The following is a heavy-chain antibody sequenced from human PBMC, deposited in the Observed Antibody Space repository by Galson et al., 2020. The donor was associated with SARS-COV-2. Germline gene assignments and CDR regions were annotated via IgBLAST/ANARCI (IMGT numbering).Heavy chain of an antibody. Sequence: GGSLRLSCVGSEFTFNAFSMHWVRQAPGKGLEWVAVISYDGGSRHHSDSLQRRFSISRDNSKNTLYLEMNRLRAEDSAVYYCAKDYYGSGSHNPIQNWGQGTLVIVSS. CDR3: AKDYYGSGSHNPIQN. CDR2: ISYDGGSR. CDR1: EFTFNAFS. V-gene: IGHV3-30*18. J-gene: IGHJ1*01. D-gene: IGHD3-10*01.